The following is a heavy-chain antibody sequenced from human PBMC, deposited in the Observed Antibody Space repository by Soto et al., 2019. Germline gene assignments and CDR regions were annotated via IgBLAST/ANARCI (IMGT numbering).Heavy chain of an antibody. Sequence: EVQLVESGGGRVKPGGSLRLSGAASGFTFSSYSMNWFRQAPGKGLEWVASISSSSSYIYYADSVKGRFTISRDNAKTSLYLQMNRLTAEATAVFYWARVYIGVVPAALLDPMYISGNVNTVNVS. V-gene: IGHV3-21*01. J-gene: IGHJ6*03. CDR2: ISSSSSYI. CDR3: ARVYIGVVPAALLDPMYI. CDR1: GFTFSSYS. D-gene: IGHD2-2*01.